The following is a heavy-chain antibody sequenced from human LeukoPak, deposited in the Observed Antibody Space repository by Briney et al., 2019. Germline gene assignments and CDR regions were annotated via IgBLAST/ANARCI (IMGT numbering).Heavy chain of an antibody. J-gene: IGHJ3*02. CDR1: GFTFSNAW. Sequence: GGSLRLSCAASGFTFSNAWMSWVRQAPGKGLEWVGRIKSKTDGGTTDYAAPVKGRFTISRDDSKNTLYLQMNSLKTEDTAVYYCTTDGTIVAVVAATNDAFDIWGQGTMVTVSS. D-gene: IGHD2-15*01. CDR2: IKSKTDGGTT. CDR3: TTDGTIVAVVAATNDAFDI. V-gene: IGHV3-15*01.